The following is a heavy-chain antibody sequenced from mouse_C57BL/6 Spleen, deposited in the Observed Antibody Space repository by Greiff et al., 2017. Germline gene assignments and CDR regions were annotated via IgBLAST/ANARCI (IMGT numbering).Heavy chain of an antibody. CDR2: IYPGDGDT. D-gene: IGHD1-1*01. J-gene: IGHJ2*01. Sequence: VQLQQSGPELVKPGASVKISCKASGYAFSSSWMNWVKQRPGKGLEWIGRIYPGDGDTTYNGKFKCKAPLPTDKSSSTAYMQNISLTSEDSAVYFCASDDYYGFDYWGQGTTLTVSS. CDR1: GYAFSSSW. V-gene: IGHV1-82*01. CDR3: ASDDYYGFDY.